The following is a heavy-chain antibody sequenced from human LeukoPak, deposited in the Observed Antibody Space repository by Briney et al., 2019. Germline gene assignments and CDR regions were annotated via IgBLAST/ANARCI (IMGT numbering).Heavy chain of an antibody. Sequence: GASVKVSCKASGYTFTDYYMHWVLQAPRQGLEWVGWINPLTGSTGYAQKFQGRVTMTRDTSISTTYMELTRLRSDDTAVYFCARYTELLGRHFDYWGQGTLVTVFS. CDR3: ARYTELLGRHFDY. D-gene: IGHD1-1*01. CDR2: INPLTGST. J-gene: IGHJ4*02. CDR1: GYTFTDYY. V-gene: IGHV1-2*02.